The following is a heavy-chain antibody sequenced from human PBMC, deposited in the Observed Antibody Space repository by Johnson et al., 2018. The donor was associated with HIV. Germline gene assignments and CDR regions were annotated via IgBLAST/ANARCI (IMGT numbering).Heavy chain of an antibody. J-gene: IGHJ3*02. CDR3: ARDSTPWGGDYVDYAFDI. Sequence: QGQLVESGGGLVKPGGSLRLSCTTSGFTFSAYYMSWIRQAPGKGLECVSYISSSGSTMSYADSVKGRFTISRDNAKNSLYLQMNSLRAEDTALYYCARDSTPWGGDYVDYAFDIWGQGTMVTVSS. CDR2: ISSSGSTM. D-gene: IGHD4-17*01. V-gene: IGHV3-11*04. CDR1: GFTFSAYY.